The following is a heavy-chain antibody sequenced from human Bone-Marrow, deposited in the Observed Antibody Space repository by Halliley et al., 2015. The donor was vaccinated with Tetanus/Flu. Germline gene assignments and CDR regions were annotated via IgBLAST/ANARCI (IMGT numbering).Heavy chain of an antibody. Sequence: WIGYIYHSGGTNYNPSLRSRVPISIDTSRNQFSLKLTSVTAADTAMYYCARATTTDAPAFDYWGQGTLVTVSS. V-gene: IGHV4-59*01. CDR2: IYHSGGT. J-gene: IGHJ4*02. CDR3: ARATTTDAPAFDY. D-gene: IGHD2-2*01.